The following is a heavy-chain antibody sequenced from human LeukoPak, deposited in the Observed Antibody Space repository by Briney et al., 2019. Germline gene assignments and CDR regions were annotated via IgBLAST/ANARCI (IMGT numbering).Heavy chain of an antibody. CDR3: ARVIGYSSSLYFDY. CDR2: TYHRSKWYN. V-gene: IGHV6-1*01. D-gene: IGHD6-13*01. J-gene: IGHJ4*02. CDR1: GDSVSSNSAA. Sequence: SLTLSLTCAISGDSVSSNSAAWNWIRRSPSRGLEWLGSTYHRSKWYNDYAVSVKSRITINPDTSKNQFSLQLNSVTPEDTAVYYCARVIGYSSSLYFDYWGQGTLVTGSS.